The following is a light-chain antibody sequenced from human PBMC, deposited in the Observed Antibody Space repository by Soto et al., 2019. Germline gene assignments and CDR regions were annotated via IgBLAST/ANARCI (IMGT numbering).Light chain of an antibody. CDR1: QSVPSR. Sequence: EIVMTQSPATLSVSPGEDVTLSRRASQSVPSRIAWYQQKPGQAPSLLIYGASTRATGVPDRFSGTGSGTEFTLTISRLEPEDFAVYYCHQRQSWPRTFGQGTKVDI. CDR2: GAS. CDR3: HQRQSWPRT. J-gene: IGKJ1*01. V-gene: IGKV3-15*01.